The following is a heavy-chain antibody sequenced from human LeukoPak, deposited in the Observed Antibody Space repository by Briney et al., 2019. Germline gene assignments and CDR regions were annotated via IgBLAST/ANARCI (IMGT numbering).Heavy chain of an antibody. CDR3: ATGFIVATGSAY. J-gene: IGHJ4*02. CDR2: INPNSGGT. V-gene: IGHV1-2*02. D-gene: IGHD5-12*01. Sequence: GASVKVSCKASGYTFTVYYMHWVRQAPGQGLEWMGWINPNSGGTNYAQKFQGRVTMTRDTSISTAYMELSRLRSGDTAVYYCATGFIVATGSAYWGQGTLVTVSS. CDR1: GYTFTVYY.